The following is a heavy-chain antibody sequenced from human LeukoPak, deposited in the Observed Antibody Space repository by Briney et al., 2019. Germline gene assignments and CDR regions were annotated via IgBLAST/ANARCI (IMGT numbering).Heavy chain of an antibody. D-gene: IGHD6-19*01. Sequence: PGRSLRLSCAASGFTFDDYAMHWVRQAPGKGLEWVSGISWNSGSIGYADSVKGRFTISRDNAKNSLYLQMNSLRAEDTALYYCALAVDGNTIDYWGQGTLVTVSS. CDR3: ALAVDGNTIDY. CDR2: ISWNSGSI. J-gene: IGHJ4*02. CDR1: GFTFDDYA. V-gene: IGHV3-9*01.